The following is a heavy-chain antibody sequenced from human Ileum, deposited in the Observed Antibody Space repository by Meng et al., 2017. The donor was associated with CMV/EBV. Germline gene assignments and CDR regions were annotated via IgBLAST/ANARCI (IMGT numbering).Heavy chain of an antibody. V-gene: IGHV3-74*01. J-gene: IGHJ4*02. CDR2: TSGDGRTI. D-gene: IGHD1-26*01. Sequence: GESLKISCGASGFTFSNYWMHWVRQAPGKGLVWVSRTSGDGRTINYADSVKGRFTISRDNARNTVYLQMNSLRADDTAVYYCVRGGSRYGDWEYWGQGTVVTVSS. CDR3: VRGGSRYGDWEY. CDR1: GFTFSNYW.